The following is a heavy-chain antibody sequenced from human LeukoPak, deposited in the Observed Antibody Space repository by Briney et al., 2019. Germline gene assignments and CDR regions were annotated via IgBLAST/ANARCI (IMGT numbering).Heavy chain of an antibody. CDR3: ARGTYYYDSSGYYCGAFDI. CDR2: MNPNSGNT. J-gene: IGHJ3*02. Sequence: ASVTVSCKASGYTFTSYDINWVRQATGQGLEWMGWMNPNSGNTGYAQKFQGRVTITRNTSISTAYMELRSLRSEDTAVYYCARGTYYYDSSGYYCGAFDIWGQGTMGTVSS. CDR1: GYTFTSYD. V-gene: IGHV1-8*03. D-gene: IGHD3-22*01.